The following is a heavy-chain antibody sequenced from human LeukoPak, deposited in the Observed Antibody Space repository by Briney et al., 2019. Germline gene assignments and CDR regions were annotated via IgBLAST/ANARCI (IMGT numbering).Heavy chain of an antibody. Sequence: PSETLSLTCAVCGGSFSGYYWSWVRQPPGKGLEWMGEINHSGRTNYNPSLKSRVTISVDTSKNHFCLKLSSVTAAGTPVYYCASAPRDCSGGSCYAYYFDYWGQGTLVTVSS. V-gene: IGHV4-34*01. J-gene: IGHJ4*02. CDR2: INHSGRT. CDR3: ASAPRDCSGGSCYAYYFDY. CDR1: GGSFSGYY. D-gene: IGHD2-15*01.